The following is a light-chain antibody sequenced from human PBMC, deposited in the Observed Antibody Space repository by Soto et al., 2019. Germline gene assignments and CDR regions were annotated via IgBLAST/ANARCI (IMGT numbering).Light chain of an antibody. V-gene: IGKV1-33*01. J-gene: IGKJ2*02. Sequence: IEMTQSPSALSASAGDRVTITCQASQDIKNYVIWYQQKPGRAPKLLIYDAASLGTGVSSRFSGSGSWTHFTLPISRLQPEDVATYYCQQFDSVPCTFGQGTKLEIK. CDR2: DAA. CDR1: QDIKNY. CDR3: QQFDSVPCT.